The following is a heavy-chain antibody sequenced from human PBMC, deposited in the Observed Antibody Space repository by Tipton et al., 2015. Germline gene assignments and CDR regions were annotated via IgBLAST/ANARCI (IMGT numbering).Heavy chain of an antibody. Sequence: QLVQSGAEVKKPGETLKISCKGSGYSFSSYWIAWVRLKKKKKKKRMGMIYPGDADTRYSSSFQAQVTISVDRSTSTVFLHWRSLRASDPAMYYCARRWREVHWVDPWGQGTLVTVSS. CDR2: IYPGDADT. J-gene: IGHJ5*02. CDR3: ARRWREVHWVDP. D-gene: IGHD2-15*01. V-gene: IGHV5-51*01. CDR1: GYSFSSYW.